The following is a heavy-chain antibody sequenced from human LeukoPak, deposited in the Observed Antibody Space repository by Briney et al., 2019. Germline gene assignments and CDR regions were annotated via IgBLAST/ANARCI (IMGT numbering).Heavy chain of an antibody. J-gene: IGHJ5*02. CDR3: ARDLVAGTSNWFDP. CDR2: IYTSGRT. CDR1: GGSISSYY. V-gene: IGHV4-4*07. D-gene: IGHD6-19*01. Sequence: SETLSLTCTVSGGSISSYYWSWIRQPAGKGLEWIGRIYTSGRTNYNPSLKSRVTMSVDTSKNQFSLKLSSVTAADTAVYYCARDLVAGTSNWFDPWGQGTLVTVSS.